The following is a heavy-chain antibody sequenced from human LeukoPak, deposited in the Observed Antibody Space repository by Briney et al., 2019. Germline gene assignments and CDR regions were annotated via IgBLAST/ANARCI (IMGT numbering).Heavy chain of an antibody. CDR1: GGSVSSGSHY. V-gene: IGHV4-39*07. CDR2: IYYDGSP. CDR3: ARVPPWYMDV. J-gene: IGHJ6*03. Sequence: SETPSLTCSVSGGSVSSGSHYWGWIRQPPGKGLEWLGNIYYDGSPDYNPSLKSRVTMSVDTSKNQLSLKLSSMTAADTAVYYCARVPPWYMDVWGKGTTITVSS.